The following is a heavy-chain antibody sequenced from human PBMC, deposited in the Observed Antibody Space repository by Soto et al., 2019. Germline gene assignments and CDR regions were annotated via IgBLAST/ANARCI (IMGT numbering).Heavy chain of an antibody. Sequence: GGSLRLSCAASGFTFSDYSMNWVRQAPGKGLEWVSFISSSGTFIHYADSVKDRFTISRDNAKNSLYLQMNSLRAEDTAVFYCGRVIYGSGSYFVDDWGQGTMVTVYS. CDR2: ISSSGTFI. J-gene: IGHJ4*02. CDR3: GRVIYGSGSYFVDD. V-gene: IGHV3-21*01. D-gene: IGHD3-10*01. CDR1: GFTFSDYS.